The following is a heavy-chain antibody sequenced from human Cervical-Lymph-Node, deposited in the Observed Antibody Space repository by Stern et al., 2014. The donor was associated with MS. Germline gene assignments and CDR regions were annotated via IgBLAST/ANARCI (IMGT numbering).Heavy chain of an antibody. CDR3: AREGWFDP. CDR2: INPNHGGT. CDR1: GYTFTGYY. Sequence: QLVQSGAEVKKPGASVKVSCKASGYTFTGYYMHWVRQAPGQGLEWMGRINPNHGGTQHVQKFQGRVTMTTDTSISTAYLQRRRLRTDDAAVYCCAREGWFDPWGQGTLVTVSS. V-gene: IGHV1-2*02. J-gene: IGHJ5*02.